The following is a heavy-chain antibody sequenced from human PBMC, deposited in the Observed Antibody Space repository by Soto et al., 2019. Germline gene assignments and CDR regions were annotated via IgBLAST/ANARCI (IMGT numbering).Heavy chain of an antibody. CDR1: GGSISSYY. J-gene: IGHJ5*02. CDR3: ARFPRKFGTDNWFDP. CDR2: IYYSGST. V-gene: IGHV4-59*01. Sequence: QVQLQESGPGLVKPSETLSLTCTVAGGSISSYYWSWIRQPPGKGLEWIGYIYYSGSTNYNPSLKSRVTISVDTSQKQFSLKLSSVTAADTAVNYCARFPRKFGTDNWFDPWGQGTLVTVSS. D-gene: IGHD1-1*01.